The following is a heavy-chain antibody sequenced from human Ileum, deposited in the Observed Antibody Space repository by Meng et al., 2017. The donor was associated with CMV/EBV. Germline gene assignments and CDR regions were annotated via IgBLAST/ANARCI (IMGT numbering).Heavy chain of an antibody. D-gene: IGHD2-2*01. CDR1: GSIGSSSSS. V-gene: IGHV4-31*02. J-gene: IGHJ4*02. CDR2: IYYSGSA. Sequence: GSIGSSSSSWSWIRQHPGKGLEWIGYIYYSGSAYYNPSLKSRVSISVDTSKKQFSLKLSSVTAADTAVYYCARGVVVPAVDPYYFDYWGQGTLVTVSS. CDR3: ARGVVVPAVDPYYFDY.